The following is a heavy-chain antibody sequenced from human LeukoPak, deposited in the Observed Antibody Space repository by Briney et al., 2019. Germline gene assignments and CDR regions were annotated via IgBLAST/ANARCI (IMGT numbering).Heavy chain of an antibody. CDR2: ISSSGSTI. CDR1: GFTFSDYC. V-gene: IGHV3-11*01. D-gene: IGHD3-3*01. J-gene: IGHJ5*02. CDR3: ARSLEWLFPNWFDP. Sequence: PGGSLRLSCAASGFTFSDYCMSWIRQAPGKGLEWVSYISSSGSTIYYADSVKGRFTISRDNAKNSLYLQMNSLRAEDTAVYYCARSLEWLFPNWFDPWGQGTLVTVSS.